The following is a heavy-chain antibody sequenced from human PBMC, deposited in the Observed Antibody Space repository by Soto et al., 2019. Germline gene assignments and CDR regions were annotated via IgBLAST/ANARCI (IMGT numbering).Heavy chain of an antibody. D-gene: IGHD6-19*01. CDR1: GYTLTRYD. Sequence: VASVKVSFQASGYTLTRYDINGVRQATGQGLEWMGWMNPNSGNTGYAQKFQGRVTTTRNTSRSTAYMELSSLISEDTAVYYCASWGSSGWYDYYYYGMDVWGQGTTVTVSS. CDR3: ASWGSSGWYDYYYYGMDV. J-gene: IGHJ6*02. V-gene: IGHV1-8*01. CDR2: MNPNSGNT.